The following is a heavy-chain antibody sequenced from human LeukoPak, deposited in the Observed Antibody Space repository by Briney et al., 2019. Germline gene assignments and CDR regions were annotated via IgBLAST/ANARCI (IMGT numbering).Heavy chain of an antibody. J-gene: IGHJ3*02. D-gene: IGHD3-22*01. CDR1: GGSISSGSYY. Sequence: SETLSLTCTVSGGSISSGSYYWNWIRQPAWKGLEWIGRIYTSGRTNYNPSLKSRVTISVDTSKNQFSLKLSSVTAADTAVYYCARDSSGYYLGAFDIWGQGTMVTVSS. CDR2: IYTSGRT. CDR3: ARDSSGYYLGAFDI. V-gene: IGHV4-61*02.